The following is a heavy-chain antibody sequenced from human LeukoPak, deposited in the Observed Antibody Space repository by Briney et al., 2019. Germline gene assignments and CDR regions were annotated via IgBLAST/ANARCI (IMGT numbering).Heavy chain of an antibody. J-gene: IGHJ4*02. CDR1: GFTFRSHA. Sequence: GGSLRLSCAASGFTFRSHAMHWVRQAPGKGLEWVAFISYDGSTIYYADSVKGRLYTSRDNSKNTLYVQMNSLRPEDTAVYYCARDLSERYSIDHWGQGTLVTVPS. CDR3: ARDLSERYSIDH. CDR2: ISYDGSTI. V-gene: IGHV3-30-3*01. D-gene: IGHD2-15*01.